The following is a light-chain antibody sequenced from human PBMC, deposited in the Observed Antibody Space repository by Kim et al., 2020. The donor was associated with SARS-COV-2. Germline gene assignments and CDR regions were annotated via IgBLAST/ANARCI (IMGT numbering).Light chain of an antibody. CDR1: SNKVRDEG. CDR2: TNN. J-gene: IGLJ3*02. Sequence: RQTDTHTCTRNSNKVRDEGVAWLRQHQSHPPKLLSYTNNNRPSGIADKLSASRSGNTASLTITELQPEDEADYYCSAWDSRLRVWVFGGGNQLTVL. V-gene: IGLV10-54*01. CDR3: SAWDSRLRVWV.